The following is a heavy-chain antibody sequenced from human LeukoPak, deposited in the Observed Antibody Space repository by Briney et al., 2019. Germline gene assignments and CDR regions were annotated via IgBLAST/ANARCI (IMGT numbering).Heavy chain of an antibody. D-gene: IGHD3-10*01. J-gene: IGHJ4*02. CDR3: AKGGGLWFGELGGN. CDR2: IRYDGSNK. V-gene: IGHV3-30*02. CDR1: GFTFSSYG. Sequence: PGGSLRLSCAASGFTFSSYGMHWVRQAPGKGLEWVAFIRYDGSNKYYADSVKGRFTISRDNSKNTLYLQMNSLRAEDTAVYYRAKGGGLWFGELGGNWGQGTLVTVSS.